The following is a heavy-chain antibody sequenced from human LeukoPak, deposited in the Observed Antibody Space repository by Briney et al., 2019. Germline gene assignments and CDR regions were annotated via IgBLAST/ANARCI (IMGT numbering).Heavy chain of an antibody. CDR2: INPNSGGT. V-gene: IGHV1-2*06. CDR1: GYTFTGYY. CDR3: ARDRVGVRFLEWGPLFY. J-gene: IGHJ4*02. Sequence: ASVKVSCKASGYTFTGYYMHWVRQAPGQGLEWMGRINPNSGGTNYAQKFQGRVTMTRDTSISTAYMELSRLRSDDTAVYYCARDRVGVRFLEWGPLFYWGQGTLVTVSS. D-gene: IGHD3-3*01.